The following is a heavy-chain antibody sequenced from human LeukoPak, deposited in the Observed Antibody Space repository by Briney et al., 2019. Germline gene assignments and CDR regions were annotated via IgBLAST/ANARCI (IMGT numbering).Heavy chain of an antibody. D-gene: IGHD3-10*01. J-gene: IGHJ4*02. Sequence: TGGSLSLSCAASGFTVSSNYMSWVRQAPGKGLEWVSVIYSGGSTYYADSVKGRFTISRHNSKNTLYLQMNSLRAEDTAVYYCARGAGGDFDCWGQGTLVTVSS. CDR2: IYSGGST. CDR1: GFTVSSNY. CDR3: ARGAGGDFDC. V-gene: IGHV3-53*04.